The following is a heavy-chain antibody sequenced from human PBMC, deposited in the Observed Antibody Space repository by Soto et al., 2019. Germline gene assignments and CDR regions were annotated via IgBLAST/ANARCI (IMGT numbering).Heavy chain of an antibody. CDR3: TTLTPMITFGGVISR. CDR1: GFTFSNAW. CDR2: IKSKTDGGTT. D-gene: IGHD3-16*02. J-gene: IGHJ4*02. V-gene: IGHV3-15*01. Sequence: EVQLVESGGGLVKPGGSLRLSCAASGFTFSNAWMSWVRQAPGKGLEWVGRIKSKTDGGTTDYAAPVKGRFTISRDDSKNTLYLQMNSLKTEDTAVYYCTTLTPMITFGGVISRWGQGTLVTVSS.